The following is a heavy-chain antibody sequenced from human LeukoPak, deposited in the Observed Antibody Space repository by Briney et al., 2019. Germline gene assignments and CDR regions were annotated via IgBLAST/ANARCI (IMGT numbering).Heavy chain of an antibody. CDR3: ARALGEGYCSGGSCYWYFDY. J-gene: IGHJ4*02. D-gene: IGHD2-15*01. CDR2: IYSGST. Sequence: GGSLRLSCTVSGFTVTSNSMSWVRQAPGKGLEWVSFIYSGSTHYADSVKGRFTISRDNAKNSLYLQMNSLRAEDTAVYYCARALGEGYCSGGSCYWYFDYWGQGTLVTVSS. V-gene: IGHV3-53*01. CDR1: GFTVTSNS.